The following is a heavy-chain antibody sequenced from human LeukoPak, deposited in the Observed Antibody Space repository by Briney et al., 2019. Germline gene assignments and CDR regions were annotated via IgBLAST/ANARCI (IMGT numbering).Heavy chain of an antibody. Sequence: GGSLRLSCAASGFTFSSYSMNWVRQAPGKGLEWVSSISSSSSYIYCADSVKGRFTISRDNAKNSLYLQMNSLRAEDTAVYYCARDGDSSSWYWGGDWFDPWGQGTLVTVSS. CDR2: ISSSSSYI. J-gene: IGHJ5*02. CDR1: GFTFSSYS. CDR3: ARDGDSSSWYWGGDWFDP. D-gene: IGHD6-13*01. V-gene: IGHV3-21*04.